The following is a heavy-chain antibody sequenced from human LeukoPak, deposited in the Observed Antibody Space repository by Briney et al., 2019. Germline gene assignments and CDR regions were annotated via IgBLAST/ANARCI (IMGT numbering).Heavy chain of an antibody. J-gene: IGHJ3*02. CDR1: GGSISSSNW. CDR3: ARDRLGHAFDI. V-gene: IGHV4-4*02. D-gene: IGHD3-16*01. CDR2: IYHSGST. Sequence: SETLSLACAVSGGSISSSNWWSWVRQPPGKGLEWIGEIYHSGSTNYNPSLKSRVTISVDKSKNQFSLKLSSVTAADTAVYYCARDRLGHAFDIWGQGAMVTVSS.